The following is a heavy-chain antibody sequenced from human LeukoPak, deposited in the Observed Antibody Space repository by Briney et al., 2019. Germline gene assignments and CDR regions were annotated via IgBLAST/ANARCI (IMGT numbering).Heavy chain of an antibody. D-gene: IGHD6-13*01. CDR2: ISGSGGST. CDR1: GFTFSSYA. V-gene: IGHV3-23*01. Sequence: AGGSLRLSYAASGFTFSSYAMSWVRQAPGKGLEWGSAISGSGGSTYYADSVKGLFTISRDNSKNTLYLQMNSLRAEDTAVYYCAKGTLAAAGNFDYWGQGTLVTVSS. J-gene: IGHJ4*02. CDR3: AKGTLAAAGNFDY.